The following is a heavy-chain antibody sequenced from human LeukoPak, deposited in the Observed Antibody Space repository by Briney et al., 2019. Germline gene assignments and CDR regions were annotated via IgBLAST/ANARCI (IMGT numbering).Heavy chain of an antibody. V-gene: IGHV3-74*01. D-gene: IGHD2-2*01. CDR2: LPPDELGI. CDR1: GFTFTNYW. J-gene: IGHJ4*02. Sequence: GGSLRLSCAASGFTFTNYWMHWVRQAPGMGLVWVSRLPPDELGIIYADSVKGRFTVSRDNAKNALHLQMNTLRAEDTAVYYCARELSGTSSRHFDYWGQGTLVTVSS. CDR3: ARELSGTSSRHFDY.